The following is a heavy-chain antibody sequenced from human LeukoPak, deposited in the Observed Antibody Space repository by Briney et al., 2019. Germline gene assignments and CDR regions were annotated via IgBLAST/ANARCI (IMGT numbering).Heavy chain of an antibody. V-gene: IGHV3-9*03. CDR3: AKGPKENWYFDL. Sequence: PGRSLRLSCAASGFNFDDSAIHWVRHAPGKGLEWVSAMNWISGFKAYADSVKGRFTISRDNDKDSVHLQMNSLRPEDMAVYYCAKGPKENWYFDLWGRGTLVTVSS. CDR1: GFNFDDSA. J-gene: IGHJ2*01. CDR2: MNWISGFK.